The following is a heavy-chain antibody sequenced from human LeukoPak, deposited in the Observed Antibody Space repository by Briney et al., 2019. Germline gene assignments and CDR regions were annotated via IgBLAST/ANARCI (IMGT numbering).Heavy chain of an antibody. Sequence: ASVKVSCKASGYTFTSYGISWVRQAPGQGLEWMGWISAYNGNTNYAQKLQGRVTMTTDTSTSTAYMELRSLRSDDTAVYYCARDRDIYGDYPLFDYWGQGTLVTVSS. CDR3: ARDRDIYGDYPLFDY. V-gene: IGHV1-18*01. CDR1: GYTFTSYG. CDR2: ISAYNGNT. D-gene: IGHD4-17*01. J-gene: IGHJ4*02.